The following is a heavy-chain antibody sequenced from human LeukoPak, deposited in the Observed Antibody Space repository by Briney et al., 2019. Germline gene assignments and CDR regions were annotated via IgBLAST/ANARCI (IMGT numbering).Heavy chain of an antibody. J-gene: IGHJ3*02. CDR1: GGTFSSYA. CDR3: ASGLGYRSGGSCYQDAFDI. CDR2: IIPIFGTA. Sequence: VASVKVSCKASGGTFSSYAISWVRQAPGQGLEWMGGIIPIFGTANYAQKFQGRVTITTDESTSTAYMELSSLRSEDTAVYYCASGLGYRSGGSCYQDAFDIWGQGTMVTVSS. V-gene: IGHV1-69*05. D-gene: IGHD2-15*01.